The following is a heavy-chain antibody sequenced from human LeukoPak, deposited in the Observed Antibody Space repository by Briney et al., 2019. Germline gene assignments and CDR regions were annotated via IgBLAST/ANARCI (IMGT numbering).Heavy chain of an antibody. CDR3: ARGSFYNRYYPFDP. D-gene: IGHD3-10*01. J-gene: IGHJ5*02. CDR2: INPIGGST. CDR1: GYTFTSHY. Sequence: ASVKVSCKASGYTFTSHYMHWVRQAPGQGLEWMGIINPIGGSTTYAQKFQGRVSMIRDTSTSTVYMELSSLRSEDTAVYYCARGSFYNRYYPFDPWGQGTLVTVSS. V-gene: IGHV1-46*01.